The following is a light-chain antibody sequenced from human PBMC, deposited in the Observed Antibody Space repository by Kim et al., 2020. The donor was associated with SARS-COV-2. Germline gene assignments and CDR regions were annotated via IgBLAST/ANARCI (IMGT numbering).Light chain of an antibody. CDR1: QSVSND. V-gene: IGKV3-15*01. J-gene: IGKJ5*01. CDR2: RAS. CDR3: QQFHNWPPIT. Sequence: EIVMTQSPATLSVSPGDRATLSCGASQSVSNDLAWYQQKPGQPPRLLMYRASTRATGVPARFSGSGSGTEFTLTISGLQSEDFAVYYCQQFHNWPPITFGQGTRLEIK.